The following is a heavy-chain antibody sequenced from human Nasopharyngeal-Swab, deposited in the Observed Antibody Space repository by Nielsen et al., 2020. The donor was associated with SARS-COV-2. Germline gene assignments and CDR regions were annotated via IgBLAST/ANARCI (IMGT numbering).Heavy chain of an antibody. Sequence: GESLKISCAASGFTFSNHVMSWVRQAPGKGLEWVSAMTNTGGTTYYADSVKGRFAISRDNSKSMVYLQINSLRAEDTAVYYCARDARGYAFDYWGQGTLVTVSS. CDR3: ARDARGYAFDY. D-gene: IGHD3-22*01. J-gene: IGHJ4*02. V-gene: IGHV3-23*01. CDR2: MTNTGGTT. CDR1: GFTFSNHV.